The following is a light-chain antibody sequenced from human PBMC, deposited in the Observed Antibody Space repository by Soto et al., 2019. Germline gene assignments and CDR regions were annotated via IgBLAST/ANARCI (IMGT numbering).Light chain of an antibody. CDR3: QQRSNWPTT. CDR2: DAS. V-gene: IGKV3-11*01. J-gene: IGKJ1*01. CDR1: QSVSSY. Sequence: EIVLTQSPATLSVSPGDRATLSCRASQSVSSYLAWYQQKPGQAPRLLIYDASNRATGIPARFSGSGSGTDFTLTISSLEPEDFAVYYCQQRSNWPTTFGQGTKVDIK.